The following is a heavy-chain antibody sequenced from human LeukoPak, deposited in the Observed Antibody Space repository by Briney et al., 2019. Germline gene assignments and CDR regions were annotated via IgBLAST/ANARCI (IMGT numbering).Heavy chain of an antibody. CDR1: GFAFTDYA. V-gene: IGHV3-23*01. Sequence: GGSLILSCAASGFAFTDYAISWVRQAPGKGLKCVSAVSSIGDKTYYADSVKDRFAISRDNSKNTLYLQINSLRDEDTAVYYCAKEDKTVSTPYVDYWGPGTLVTVS. D-gene: IGHD5/OR15-5a*01. CDR2: VSSIGDKT. CDR3: AKEDKTVSTPYVDY. J-gene: IGHJ4*02.